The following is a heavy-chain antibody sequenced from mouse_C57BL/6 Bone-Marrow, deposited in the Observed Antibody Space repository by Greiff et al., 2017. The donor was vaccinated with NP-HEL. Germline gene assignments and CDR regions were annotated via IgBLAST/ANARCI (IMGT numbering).Heavy chain of an antibody. V-gene: IGHV1-5*01. CDR3: TRSRNYYGSSYRYFDV. CDR2: ISPGNSDT. D-gene: IGHD1-1*01. Sequence: VQLQQSGTVLARPGASVKMSCKTSGYPFTSYWMHWVKQRPGRGLEWIGAISPGNSDTSYNPNFTRKANLPAFTSASTAYMELSSLTNEDSAVYYCTRSRNYYGSSYRYFDVWGTGTTVTVSS. CDR1: GYPFTSYW. J-gene: IGHJ1*03.